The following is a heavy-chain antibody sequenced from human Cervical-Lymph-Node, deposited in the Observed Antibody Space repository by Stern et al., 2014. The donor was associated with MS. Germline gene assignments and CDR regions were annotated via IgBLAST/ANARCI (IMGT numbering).Heavy chain of an antibody. J-gene: IGHJ4*02. CDR3: AHRRPGYYFDY. V-gene: IGHV2-5*02. CDR2: IYWDDDK. CDR1: GFSLSTSGVG. Sequence: QITLKESGPTLVKPTQTLTLTCTLSGFSLSTSGVGVGWIRQPPGKALEWLALIYWDDDKRCSPSLESRLTITKDTSKNQVVLTMTDMDPVDTATYYCAHRRPGYYFDYWGQGTLVTVSS.